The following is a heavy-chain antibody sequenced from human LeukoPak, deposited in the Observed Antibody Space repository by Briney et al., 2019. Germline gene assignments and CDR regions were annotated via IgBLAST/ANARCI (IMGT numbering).Heavy chain of an antibody. V-gene: IGHV4-59*01. CDR1: GGSISSYY. CDR3: ARGGVPAAIDY. J-gene: IGHJ4*02. Sequence: SETLSLTCTVSGGSISSYYWSWIRQPPGKGLEWIGYIYYSGSTNYNPSLKSRVTISVDTSKNQFSLKLSSVTAADTAVYYCARGGVPAAIDYWGQGTLVTVSS. CDR2: IYYSGST. D-gene: IGHD2-2*01.